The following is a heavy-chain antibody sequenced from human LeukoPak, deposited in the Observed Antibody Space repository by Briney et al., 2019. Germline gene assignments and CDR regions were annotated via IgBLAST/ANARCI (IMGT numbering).Heavy chain of an antibody. J-gene: IGHJ5*02. Sequence: SQTLLLTCAISGDSVSSDSAGCNWIRQSPSRGLEWLGRTYYRSNKWNSHYAESVKSRLTIKPDTSRNQFSLQLNSVTPEDTAVYYCARDGSASFFNLWGQGTLVTVSS. CDR3: ARDGSASFFNL. V-gene: IGHV6-1*01. CDR2: TYYRSNKWNS. D-gene: IGHD3-10*01. CDR1: GDSVSSDSAG.